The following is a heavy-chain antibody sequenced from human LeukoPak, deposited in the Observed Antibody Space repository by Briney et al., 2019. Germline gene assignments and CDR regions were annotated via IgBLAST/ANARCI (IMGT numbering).Heavy chain of an antibody. D-gene: IGHD5-24*01. CDR3: ATAPRRDGYGVFDY. Sequence: SETLSLTCSVSGYSIRSGYYWGWIRQPPGQGLEWIGSISHRGSTYYNPSLKSRVSMSVDTSKNQFSLKLSSVTAADTAIYYCATAPRRDGYGVFDYWGQGTLVTVSS. V-gene: IGHV4-38-2*01. CDR2: ISHRGST. J-gene: IGHJ4*02. CDR1: GYSIRSGYY.